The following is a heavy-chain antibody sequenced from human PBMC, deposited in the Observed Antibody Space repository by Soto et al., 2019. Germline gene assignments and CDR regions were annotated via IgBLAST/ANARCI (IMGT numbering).Heavy chain of an antibody. J-gene: IGHJ4*02. CDR3: ARDGVGGTVLFGYLDY. CDR1: GFTFSAYS. Sequence: GGSLRLSCAASGFTFSAYSMSWLRQAPGKGLEWVSSIDAGNNIYYADLVKGRFTISRDNAENSLYLQMNSLRVEDTAVYYCARDGVGGTVLFGYLDYWGQGALVTVSS. V-gene: IGHV3-21*01. CDR2: IDAGNNI. D-gene: IGHD1-26*01.